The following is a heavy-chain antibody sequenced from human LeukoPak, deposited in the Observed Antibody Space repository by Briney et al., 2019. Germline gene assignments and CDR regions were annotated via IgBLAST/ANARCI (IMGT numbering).Heavy chain of an antibody. CDR3: AREAPLTGSLFDY. Sequence: SQTLSLTCTVSGGSISSGGYYWSWIRQHPGKGLEWIGYIYYSGSTYYNPSLKSRVTISVDTSKNQFSLKLSSVTAADTAVYYCAREAPLTGSLFDYWGQGTLVTVSS. CDR1: GGSISSGGYY. V-gene: IGHV4-31*03. J-gene: IGHJ4*02. D-gene: IGHD3-10*01. CDR2: IYYSGST.